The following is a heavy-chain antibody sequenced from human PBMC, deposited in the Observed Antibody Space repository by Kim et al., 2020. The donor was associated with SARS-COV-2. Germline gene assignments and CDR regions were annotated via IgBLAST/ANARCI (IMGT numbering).Heavy chain of an antibody. CDR3: AADWRFGELLSYYYYGMDV. J-gene: IGHJ6*02. CDR2: IVVGSGNT. CDR1: GFTFTSSA. Sequence: SVKVSCKASGFTFTSSAVQWVRQARGQRLEWIGWIVVGSGNTNYAQKFQERVTITRDMSTSTAYMELSSLRSEDTAVYYCAADWRFGELLSYYYYGMDVWGQGTTVTVSS. D-gene: IGHD3-10*01. V-gene: IGHV1-58*01.